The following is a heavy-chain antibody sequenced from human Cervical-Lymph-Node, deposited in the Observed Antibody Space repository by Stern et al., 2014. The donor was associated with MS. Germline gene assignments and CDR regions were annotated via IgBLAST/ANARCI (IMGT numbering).Heavy chain of an antibody. D-gene: IGHD6-13*01. CDR3: ARHQGGVAAN. CDR1: GGSFSSFD. Sequence: VQLVESGAEVKKPESSVKVSCTASGGSFSSFDISWVRQAPGQRLEWLGEISPMFGVANYAQNFQGRVTFTADESTSTAYMELSSLRSEDTAVYYCARHQGGVAANWGQGTLVTVSS. CDR2: ISPMFGVA. V-gene: IGHV1-69*01. J-gene: IGHJ4*02.